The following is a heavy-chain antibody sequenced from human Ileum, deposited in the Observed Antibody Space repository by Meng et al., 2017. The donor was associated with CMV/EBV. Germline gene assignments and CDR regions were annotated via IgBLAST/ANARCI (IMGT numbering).Heavy chain of an antibody. V-gene: IGHV3-21*01. CDR3: ARVRTTGTIALGY. Sequence: ETLSLTCAASGFTFSSYIMNWVRQAPGKGLEWVSFISSTSDYIHYADSVRGRFTISRDNAENSLFLQMNSLRVEDTAVYYCARVRTTGTIALGYWGQGTLVTVSS. J-gene: IGHJ4*02. CDR1: GFTFSSYI. D-gene: IGHD1-1*01. CDR2: ISSTSDYI.